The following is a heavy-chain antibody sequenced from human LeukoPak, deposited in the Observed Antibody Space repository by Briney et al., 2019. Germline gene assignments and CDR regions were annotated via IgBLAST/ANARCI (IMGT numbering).Heavy chain of an antibody. J-gene: IGHJ5*02. CDR2: IYYSETT. CDR1: GVSISSYY. V-gene: IGHV4-59*13. D-gene: IGHD3-22*01. Sequence: SETLSLTCTVSGVSISSYYWSWIRQSPGKGLEWIGYIYYSETTNYNPSLKSRVTISVDTSKNQFSLTLTSVTSADSAVYCWARVRSGDYFPFDHWGQGILVTVSS. CDR3: ARVRSGDYFPFDH.